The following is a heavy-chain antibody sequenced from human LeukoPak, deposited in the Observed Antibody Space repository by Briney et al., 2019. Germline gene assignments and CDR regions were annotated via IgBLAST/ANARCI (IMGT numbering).Heavy chain of an antibody. Sequence: ASVKVSCKASGYIFSDYAIHWVHQAPGQRLEWMGWIDAGNGNTRYSQKFQGRVTITRDTSTSTAYIELRSLRSEGTAMYYCARGSTSDWPLDHWGQETLVTISS. CDR2: IDAGNGNT. D-gene: IGHD2-2*01. V-gene: IGHV1-3*01. CDR3: ARGSTSDWPLDH. CDR1: GYIFSDYA. J-gene: IGHJ4*02.